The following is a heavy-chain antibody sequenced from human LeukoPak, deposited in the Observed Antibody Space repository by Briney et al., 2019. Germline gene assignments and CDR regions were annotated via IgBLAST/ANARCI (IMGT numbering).Heavy chain of an antibody. CDR3: ARDNPSIFGVVKLDY. J-gene: IGHJ4*02. V-gene: IGHV3-33*01. D-gene: IGHD3-3*01. Sequence: GGSLRLSCAASGFTFSSYGMHWVRQAPGKGLEWVAVIWYDGSNKYYADSVKGRFTISRDNSKNTLYLQMNSLRAEDTAVCYCARDNPSIFGVVKLDYWGQGTLVTVSS. CDR2: IWYDGSNK. CDR1: GFTFSSYG.